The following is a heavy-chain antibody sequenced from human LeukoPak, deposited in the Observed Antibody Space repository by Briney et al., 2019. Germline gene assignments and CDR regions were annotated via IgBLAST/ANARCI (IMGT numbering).Heavy chain of an antibody. D-gene: IGHD3-3*01. Sequence: ASVKVSCKASGYTFTGYYMHWVRQAPGQGLEWMGWINPNSGGTNYAQKFQGRVTMTRDTSISTAYMELSRLRSDDTAVYYCARVAYYDFWSGHSSSYMDVWGKGTTVTVSS. V-gene: IGHV1-2*02. CDR3: ARVAYYDFWSGHSSSYMDV. J-gene: IGHJ6*03. CDR1: GYTFTGYY. CDR2: INPNSGGT.